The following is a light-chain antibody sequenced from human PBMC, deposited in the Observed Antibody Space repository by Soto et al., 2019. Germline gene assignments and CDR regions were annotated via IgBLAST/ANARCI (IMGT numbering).Light chain of an antibody. Sequence: QSVLTQPPSASGTPGQTVTVSCSGSSSNIGSYTVNWYQQLPGTAPKLDIYSNHQRPSGVPDRFSGSKSGTSASLAISGLQSEDEADYYCAAWAYSLNGSVFGSGTKLTVL. CDR3: AAWAYSLNGSV. J-gene: IGLJ1*01. CDR2: SNH. CDR1: SSNIGSYT. V-gene: IGLV1-44*01.